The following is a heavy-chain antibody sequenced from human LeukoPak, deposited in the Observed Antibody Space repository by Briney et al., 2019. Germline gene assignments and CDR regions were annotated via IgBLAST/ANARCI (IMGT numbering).Heavy chain of an antibody. V-gene: IGHV4-59*11. CDR3: ARGDDIVGATFGY. CDR1: GGSIRSHY. J-gene: IGHJ4*02. Sequence: SETLSLTCSVSGGSIRSHYWSWIRQPPGKGLEWIGYIYYSGSTNSNPSLKGRVTISVDTSKTQFSLKLSSVNAADTAVYYCARGDDIVGATFGYWGQGTLVTVSS. CDR2: IYYSGST. D-gene: IGHD1-26*01.